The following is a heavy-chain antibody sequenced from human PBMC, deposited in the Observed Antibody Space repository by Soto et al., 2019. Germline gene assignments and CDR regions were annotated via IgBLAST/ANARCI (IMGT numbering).Heavy chain of an antibody. CDR2: VYYSGIS. J-gene: IGHJ5*02. D-gene: IGHD2-2*01. CDR1: GDSISGGTSF. Sequence: SETLSLTCTVSGDSISGGTSFGSWIRQPPGKGLEWIANVYYSGISYYNPSLKSRLTISVDTTKNQFSLQLKSMTASDTAVYYCAKLACTSSTCYFPGWFDPWGHGTLVTVSS. V-gene: IGHV4-31*03. CDR3: AKLACTSSTCYFPGWFDP.